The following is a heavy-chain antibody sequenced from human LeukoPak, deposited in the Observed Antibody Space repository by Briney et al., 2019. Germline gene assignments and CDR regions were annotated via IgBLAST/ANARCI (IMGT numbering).Heavy chain of an antibody. CDR1: GCTLISYA. D-gene: IGHD6-19*01. J-gene: IGHJ4*02. CDR3: AKDGAVAGTIDFDY. CDR2: ISGSGGST. V-gene: IGHV3-23*01. Sequence: GGSLRLSWAASGCTLISYAMGWVRQAPGKGRGWVSAISGSGGSTYYADSVKGRFTISRDNSKNTLYLQMNSLRAEDTAVYYCAKDGAVAGTIDFDYWGQGTLVTVSS.